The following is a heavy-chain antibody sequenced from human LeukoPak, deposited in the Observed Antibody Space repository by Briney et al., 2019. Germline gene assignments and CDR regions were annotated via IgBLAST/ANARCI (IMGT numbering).Heavy chain of an antibody. CDR1: GGTFSSYA. CDR2: ISAYSGDR. D-gene: IGHD3-10*01. V-gene: IGHV1-18*01. Sequence: ASVKVSCKASGGTFSSYAISWVRQAPGQGLEWMGWISAYSGDRNYAQNLQGRVTLTTDTSTSTGYMELRSLRSDDTAVYYCARDPSPHYDGSGTFYSPTFDYWGQGTLVTVSS. CDR3: ARDPSPHYDGSGTFYSPTFDY. J-gene: IGHJ4*02.